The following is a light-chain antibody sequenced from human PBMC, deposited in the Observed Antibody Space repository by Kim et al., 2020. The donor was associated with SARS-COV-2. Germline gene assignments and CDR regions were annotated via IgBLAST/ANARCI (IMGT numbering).Light chain of an antibody. J-gene: IGKJ2*01. CDR1: QSISSL. V-gene: IGKV1-5*03. CDR2: KAS. Sequence: SAFVGDRVTITCRASQSISSLLVWYQQKPGKAPKLLIYKASSLESGVPSRFTASGSGTEFTLTISSLQPDDVATYYCQHYYKYPYTFGQGTKLEI. CDR3: QHYYKYPYT.